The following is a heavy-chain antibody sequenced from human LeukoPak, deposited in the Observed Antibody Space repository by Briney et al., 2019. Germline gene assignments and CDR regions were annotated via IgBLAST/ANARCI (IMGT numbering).Heavy chain of an antibody. CDR3: ARTANFAAGYYIDY. CDR1: GFTFSSYT. V-gene: IGHV3-21*01. CDR2: ISGSSKHK. Sequence: GGSLRLSCAASGFTFSSYTMNWVRQAPGKGLEWVSSISGSSKHKYYADSVKGRFTISRDNAKNSLYLQMNSRRAEDTAVYYCARTANFAAGYYIDYWGQGTLVTVSS. J-gene: IGHJ4*02. D-gene: IGHD6-13*01.